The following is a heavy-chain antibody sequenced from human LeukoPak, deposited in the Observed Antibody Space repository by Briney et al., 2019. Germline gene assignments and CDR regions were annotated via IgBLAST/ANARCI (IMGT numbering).Heavy chain of an antibody. Sequence: TGGSLRLSCAASGFTFSSYAMSWVRQAPGKGLEWVSAISGSGGSTYYADSVKGRFTISRDNSKNTLYLQMNSLRAEDTAVYYCAKDPPYGGPAYYYYYYMDVWGKGTTVTVSS. D-gene: IGHD4-23*01. J-gene: IGHJ6*03. V-gene: IGHV3-23*01. CDR2: ISGSGGST. CDR1: GFTFSSYA. CDR3: AKDPPYGGPAYYYYYYMDV.